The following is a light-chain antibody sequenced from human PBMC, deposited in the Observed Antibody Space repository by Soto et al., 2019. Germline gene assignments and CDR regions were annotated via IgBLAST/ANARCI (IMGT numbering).Light chain of an antibody. CDR1: SSDVGSYNL. CDR3: CSYAGSSTFGV. J-gene: IGLJ3*02. CDR2: EVS. V-gene: IGLV2-23*02. Sequence: QSVLTQPASVSGSPGQSITISCTGTSSDVGSYNLVSWYQQHPGKAPKLMIYEVSKRPSGVSNRFSGSKSGNTASLTISGLQAEDEAEYYCCSYAGSSTFGVFGGGTKLTVL.